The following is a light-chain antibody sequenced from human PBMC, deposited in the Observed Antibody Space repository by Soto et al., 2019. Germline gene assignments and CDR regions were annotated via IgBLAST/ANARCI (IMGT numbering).Light chain of an antibody. Sequence: DIQMSQSPSTLSGSVGDSVTITCRASQTISSWLAWYQQKPGKATKLLIYKASTLKSGVPSRFSGSGSGTEFTLTISSLQPDDFATYYCEHYNSYSEAFGQGTKVDNK. V-gene: IGKV1-5*03. CDR3: EHYNSYSEA. J-gene: IGKJ1*01. CDR2: KAS. CDR1: QTISSW.